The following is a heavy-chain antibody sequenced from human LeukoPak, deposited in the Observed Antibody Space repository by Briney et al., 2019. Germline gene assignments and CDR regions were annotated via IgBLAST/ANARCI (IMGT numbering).Heavy chain of an antibody. CDR3: ARDLSDYYGSGSYRPIDAFDI. D-gene: IGHD3-10*01. Sequence: SETLSLTCTVSGGSFSGYYWSWIRQPPGKGLEWIGEINYSGSPNYNPSLKSRVTISIDTSKNQFSLKLSPVTAADTAVYYCARDLSDYYGSGSYRPIDAFDIWGQGTMVTVSS. J-gene: IGHJ3*02. CDR1: GGSFSGYY. CDR2: INYSGSP. V-gene: IGHV4-34*01.